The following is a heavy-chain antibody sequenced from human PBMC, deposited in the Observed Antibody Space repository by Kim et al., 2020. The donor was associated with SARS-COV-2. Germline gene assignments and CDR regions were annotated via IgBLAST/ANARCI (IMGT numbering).Heavy chain of an antibody. CDR3: ARAHSGSYYNWFDP. CDR2: ISYDGSNK. CDR1: GFTFSSYA. Sequence: GGSLRLSCAASGFTFSSYAMHWVRQAPGKGLEWVAVISYDGSNKYYADSVKGRFTISRDNSKNTLYLQMNSLRAEDTAVYYCARAHSGSYYNWFDPWGQGTLVTVSS. D-gene: IGHD1-26*01. V-gene: IGHV3-30*04. J-gene: IGHJ5*02.